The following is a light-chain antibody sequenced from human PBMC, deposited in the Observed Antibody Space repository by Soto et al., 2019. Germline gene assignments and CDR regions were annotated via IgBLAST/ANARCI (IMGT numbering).Light chain of an antibody. CDR3: CSYARSVTYV. CDR1: SSDVGSYDV. J-gene: IGLJ1*01. Sequence: QSALTQPASVSGSPGQSITISCTGTSSDVGSYDVVSWYQQHPGKAPKLLIYEVSERPSGSSDRFSGSKSGNTASLTISGLQAEDEADYYGCSYARSVTYVFGTGTKLTVL. V-gene: IGLV2-23*02. CDR2: EVS.